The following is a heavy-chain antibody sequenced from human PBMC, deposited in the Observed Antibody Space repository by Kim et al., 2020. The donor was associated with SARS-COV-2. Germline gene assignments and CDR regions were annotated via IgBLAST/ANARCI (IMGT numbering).Heavy chain of an antibody. CDR2: ISYDGSNK. Sequence: GGSLRLSCAASGFTFSSYAMHWVRQAPGKGLEWVAVISYDGSNKYYADSVKGRFTISRDNSKNTLYLQMNSLRAEDTAVYYCARDLRMYSSSWYDFGYFQHWGQGTLVTVSS. CDR1: GFTFSSYA. D-gene: IGHD6-13*01. CDR3: ARDLRMYSSSWYDFGYFQH. V-gene: IGHV3-30*04. J-gene: IGHJ1*01.